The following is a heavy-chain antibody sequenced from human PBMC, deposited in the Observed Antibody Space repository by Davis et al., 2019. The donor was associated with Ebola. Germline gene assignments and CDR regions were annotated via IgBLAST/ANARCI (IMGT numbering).Heavy chain of an antibody. CDR2: ISGSGGST. CDR1: VITFSSYA. CDR3: AKSGLSFGVVKYHYGMDV. Sequence: GESLKISCTDSVITFSSYAMTWVRQAPGKGLEWVLAISGSGGSTYYADSVKGRFTISRDNSKKTLYLQMNSLRAEDTAVYYCAKSGLSFGVVKYHYGMDVWGKGTTVTVSS. J-gene: IGHJ6*04. D-gene: IGHD3-3*01. V-gene: IGHV3-23*01.